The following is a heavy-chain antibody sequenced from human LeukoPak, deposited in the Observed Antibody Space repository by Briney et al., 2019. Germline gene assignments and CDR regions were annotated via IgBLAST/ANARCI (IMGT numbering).Heavy chain of an antibody. V-gene: IGHV4-39*01. Sequence: SETLSLTCTVSGGSISRNDYYWDWIRQPPGKGLEWIGSIYYSGTTYYNPSLRSRITISVDTSKNQFSLKLSSVTAADKAVYYCARRIPDSTWYFDLWGRGTLVTVSS. CDR2: IYYSGTT. J-gene: IGHJ2*01. CDR3: ARRIPDSTWYFDL. D-gene: IGHD2-2*02. CDR1: GGSISRNDYY.